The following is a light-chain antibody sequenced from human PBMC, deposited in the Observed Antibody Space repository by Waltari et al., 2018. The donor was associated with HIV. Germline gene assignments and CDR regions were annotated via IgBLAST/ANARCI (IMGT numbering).Light chain of an antibody. CDR2: STS. CDR1: QSVSSN. CDR3: QQYNKWPWT. Sequence: DIVMTQSPSTLSVSLGERATLSCRASQSVSSNLAWYQQKPGQAPRLLIYSTSTRATGNPARFSGRGSGTEFTLTISSQQSEDFAVYYCQQYNKWPWTFGQGTKVEIK. J-gene: IGKJ1*01. V-gene: IGKV3-15*01.